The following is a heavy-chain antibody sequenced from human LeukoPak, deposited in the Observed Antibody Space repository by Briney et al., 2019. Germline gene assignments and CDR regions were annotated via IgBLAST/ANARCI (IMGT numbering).Heavy chain of an antibody. J-gene: IGHJ6*02. CDR2: INSDGSAT. CDR1: GFTFSSYW. Sequence: PGGSQRLSCAASGFTFSSYWMSWVRQAPGKGLMWVSQINSDGSATSCADPVKGRCTISRDNAKNMLYLEMNSLRVEDTAVYFCTRDHGLDVWGQGTTVTVSS. V-gene: IGHV3-74*01. CDR3: TRDHGLDV.